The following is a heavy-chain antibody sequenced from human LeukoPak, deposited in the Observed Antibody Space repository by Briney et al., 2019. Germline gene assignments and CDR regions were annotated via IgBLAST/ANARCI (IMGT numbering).Heavy chain of an antibody. CDR1: GFTFSDYG. CDR3: ARDEEYSSSWGLFDY. D-gene: IGHD6-13*01. J-gene: IGHJ4*02. CDR2: IRYDGSNR. V-gene: IGHV3-30*02. Sequence: PGGSLRLSCAASGFTFSDYGMHWVRQAPGKGLVWVAFIRYDGSNRNYADSVKGRFTVSRDNSKNTLYLQMNSLRAEDTAVYYCARDEEYSSSWGLFDYWGQGTLVTVSS.